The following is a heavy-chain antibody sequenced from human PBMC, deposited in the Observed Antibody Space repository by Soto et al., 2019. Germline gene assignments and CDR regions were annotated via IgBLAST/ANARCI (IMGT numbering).Heavy chain of an antibody. V-gene: IGHV1-8*01. D-gene: IGHD3-22*01. Sequence: QVQLVQSGAEVKKPGASVKVSCKASGYTFTSYDINWVRQATGQGLEWMGWMDPNSGNTGYAQKLQGRVPMTRTTSISTAYMELSTLRSEDTAVYYCARGTFTYYYDSSDDYWGQGTLVTVSS. CDR1: GYTFTSYD. CDR3: ARGTFTYYYDSSDDY. J-gene: IGHJ4*02. CDR2: MDPNSGNT.